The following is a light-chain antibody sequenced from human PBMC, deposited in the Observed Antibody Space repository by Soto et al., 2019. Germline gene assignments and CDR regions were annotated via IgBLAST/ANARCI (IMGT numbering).Light chain of an antibody. CDR3: QQYNNWPPHT. CDR1: QSVANN. V-gene: IGKV3-15*01. CDR2: GAS. Sequence: EVVMTQSPATLSVSPGDGATLSCRASQSVANNLAWYQQKPGQAPRLLIYGASTRATGISARFSGSGSGAEFTLTITSLQSEDLAVYYCQQYNNWPPHTFGQGTKVDIK. J-gene: IGKJ2*01.